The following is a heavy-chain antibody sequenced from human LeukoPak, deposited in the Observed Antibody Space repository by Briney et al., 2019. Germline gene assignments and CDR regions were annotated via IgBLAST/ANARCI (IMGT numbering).Heavy chain of an antibody. J-gene: IGHJ4*02. V-gene: IGHV4-34*01. D-gene: IGHD3-10*01. CDR2: INHSGNT. CDR1: GGSFSGHY. CDR3: ARGLIRYYSGSGTSGNFDY. Sequence: PSETLSLTCGVYGGSFSGHYWTWIRQPPGKGLEWIGEINHSGNTNYNPSLKSRVTTSVDTSKNQFSLSLTSVTAADTAVYYFARGLIRYYSGSGTSGNFDYWGQGTLVTVSS.